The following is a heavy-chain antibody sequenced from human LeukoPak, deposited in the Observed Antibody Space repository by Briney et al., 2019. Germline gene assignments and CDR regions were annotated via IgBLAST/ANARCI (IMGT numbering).Heavy chain of an antibody. CDR3: AKDLGGYDFGD. CDR1: GFTFSSYG. CDR2: ISYDGSNK. J-gene: IGHJ4*02. V-gene: IGHV3-30*18. D-gene: IGHD5-12*01. Sequence: PGGSLRLSCAASGFTFSSYGMHWVRQAPGKGLEWVAVISYDGSNKYYADSVKGRFTISRDNSKNTLYLQMNSLRAEDTAVYYCAKDLGGYDFGDWGRGTLVRLL.